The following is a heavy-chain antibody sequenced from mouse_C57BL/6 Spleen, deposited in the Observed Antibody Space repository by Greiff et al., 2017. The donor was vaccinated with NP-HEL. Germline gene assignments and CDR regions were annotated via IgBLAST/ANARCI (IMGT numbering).Heavy chain of an antibody. J-gene: IGHJ4*01. V-gene: IGHV1-82*01. D-gene: IGHD6-1*01. CDR3: ARSLYYYAMDY. CDR2: IYPGDGDT. CDR1: GYAFSSSW. Sequence: QVQLQQSGPELVKPGASVKISCKASGYAFSSSWLNWVKQRPGKGLEWIGRIYPGDGDTNYNGKFKGKATLTADKSSSTAYMQLSSLTSEDSAVYFCARSLYYYAMDYWGQGTSVTVSS.